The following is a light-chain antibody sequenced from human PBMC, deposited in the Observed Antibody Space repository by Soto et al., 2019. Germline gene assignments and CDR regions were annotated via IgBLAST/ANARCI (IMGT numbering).Light chain of an antibody. CDR2: DVN. V-gene: IGLV2-14*03. Sequence: QSALTQPASVSGSLGQSITISCTGTSSDVGRYKYVSWYHHHPGQAPKIMIYDVNNRPSGVPNQLSGSKSGNTASLTISGLQAEDEAYYYFSVGTITSWGFGTGTKVT. CDR3: SVGTITSWG. CDR1: SSDVGRYKY. J-gene: IGLJ1*01.